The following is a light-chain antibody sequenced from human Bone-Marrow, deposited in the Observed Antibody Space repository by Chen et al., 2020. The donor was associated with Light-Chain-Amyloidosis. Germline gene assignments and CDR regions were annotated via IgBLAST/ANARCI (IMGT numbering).Light chain of an antibody. CDR3: QVWDRSSDRPV. CDR1: NIGSTS. V-gene: IGLV3-21*02. J-gene: IGLJ3*02. Sequence: SYVLTQPSSVSVAPGQTATIACGGNNIGSTSVHWYQQTPGQAPLLGVYDDSDRPSGIPERLSGANSGNTATLTISRVEAGDEADYDCQVWDRSSDRPVFGGGTKLTVL. CDR2: DDS.